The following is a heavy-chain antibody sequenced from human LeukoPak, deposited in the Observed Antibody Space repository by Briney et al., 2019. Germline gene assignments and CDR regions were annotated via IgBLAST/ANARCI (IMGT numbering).Heavy chain of an antibody. D-gene: IGHD5-24*01. V-gene: IGHV5-51*01. J-gene: IGHJ5*02. CDR3: AKSNRGDGYNYWFDP. CDR1: GYSFIDYW. Sequence: KLGESLKISCKASGYSFIDYWIGWVRQMPGKGLEWMGIIYPGDSDTRYSLSFEGQVTISSDKSITTAYLQWSSLKASDTAMYYCAKSNRGDGYNYWFDPWGQGTLVTVSS. CDR2: IYPGDSDT.